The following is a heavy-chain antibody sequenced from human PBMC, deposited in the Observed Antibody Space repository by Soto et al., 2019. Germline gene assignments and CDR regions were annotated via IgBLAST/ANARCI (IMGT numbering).Heavy chain of an antibody. CDR1: GYTFTSYG. D-gene: IGHD2-15*01. Sequence: ASVKVSCKASGYTFTSYGISWVRQAPGQGLEWMGWISAYNGNTNYAQKLQGRVTMTTDTSTSTAYMELRSLRSDDTAVYYCARDSSPVGYCSGGSCYWGYFQHWGQGTLVTVSS. CDR2: ISAYNGNT. J-gene: IGHJ1*01. V-gene: IGHV1-18*01. CDR3: ARDSSPVGYCSGGSCYWGYFQH.